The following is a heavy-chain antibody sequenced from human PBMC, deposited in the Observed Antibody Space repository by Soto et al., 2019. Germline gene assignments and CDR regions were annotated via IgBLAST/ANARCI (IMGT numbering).Heavy chain of an antibody. J-gene: IGHJ5*02. Sequence: QVQLQESGPGLVKPSETLSLTCTVSGGSISSYYWSWIRQPPGKGLEWIGYIYYSGSTNYNPSLRSRVTIPVHTSKNQFSLKLSSVTAADTAVYYCARERVQTTVTRGWFDPWGQGTLVTVSS. D-gene: IGHD4-17*01. CDR2: IYYSGST. V-gene: IGHV4-59*01. CDR1: GGSISSYY. CDR3: ARERVQTTVTRGWFDP.